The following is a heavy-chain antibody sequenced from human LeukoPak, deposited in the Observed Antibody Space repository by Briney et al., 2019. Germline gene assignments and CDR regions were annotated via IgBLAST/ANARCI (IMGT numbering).Heavy chain of an antibody. CDR2: T. V-gene: IGHV4-61*02. J-gene: IGHJ5*02. Sequence: TNYTPSLKSRVTISVHTSKNQFSLKLSSVTAADTAVYYCARATDGGYCSSTSCYTVNWFDPWGQGTLVTVSS. CDR3: ARATDGGYCSSTSCYTVNWFDP. D-gene: IGHD2-2*02.